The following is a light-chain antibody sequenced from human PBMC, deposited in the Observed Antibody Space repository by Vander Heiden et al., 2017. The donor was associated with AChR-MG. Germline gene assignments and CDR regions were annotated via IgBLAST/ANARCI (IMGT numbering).Light chain of an antibody. CDR1: SSDVGAFNY. Sequence: QSALTQPASVSGSPGQSTSISCTGTSSDVGAFNYVSWYQQHPGKAPKLMTYDVSNRPAGVSNRFSGSKSGNTASLTISGLQAEDEADYYCSSFTSSNSVVFGGGTKLTVL. CDR3: SSFTSSNSVV. CDR2: DVS. V-gene: IGLV2-14*03. J-gene: IGLJ2*01.